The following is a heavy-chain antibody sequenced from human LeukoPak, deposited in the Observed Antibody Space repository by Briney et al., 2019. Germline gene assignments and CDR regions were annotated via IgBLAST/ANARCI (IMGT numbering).Heavy chain of an antibody. CDR1: GFTFSSYA. V-gene: IGHV3-23*01. J-gene: IGHJ4*02. CDR2: NSGSGGST. D-gene: IGHD2-2*02. CDR3: ANTIYCSSTSCYTHDD. Sequence: GGSLRLSCAASGFTFSSYAMSWVRQAPGKGLEWVSANSGSGGSTYCADSVKGRFTISRDNSKNTLYLQMNSLIAEDTAVYYCANTIYCSSTSCYTHDDWGQGTLVTVSS.